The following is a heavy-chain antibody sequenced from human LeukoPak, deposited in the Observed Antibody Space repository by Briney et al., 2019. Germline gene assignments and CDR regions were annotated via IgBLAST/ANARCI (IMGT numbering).Heavy chain of an antibody. CDR1: GFTFSSYG. CDR2: ISGSGGST. CDR3: AKDLYGRDYYFDY. V-gene: IGHV3-23*01. J-gene: IGHJ4*02. Sequence: GGSLRLSCAASGFTFSSYGMSWVRQAPGKGLEWVSAISGSGGSTYYADSVKGRFTISRDNSKNTLYLQMNSLRAEDTAVYYCAKDLYGRDYYFDYWGQGTLVTVSS. D-gene: IGHD3-10*02.